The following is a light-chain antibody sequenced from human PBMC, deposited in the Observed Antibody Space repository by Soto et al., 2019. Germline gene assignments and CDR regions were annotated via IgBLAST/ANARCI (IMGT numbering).Light chain of an antibody. CDR3: SSYTSSSTYV. Sequence: LTHPASVSGSPGQSITISCTGTSSDVGGYNYVSWYQQHPGKAPKLMIYEVSNRPSGVSNRFSGSKSGNTASLTISGLQAEDEADYYCSSYTSSSTYVFGTGTKATVL. J-gene: IGLJ1*01. CDR1: SSDVGGYNY. V-gene: IGLV2-14*01. CDR2: EVS.